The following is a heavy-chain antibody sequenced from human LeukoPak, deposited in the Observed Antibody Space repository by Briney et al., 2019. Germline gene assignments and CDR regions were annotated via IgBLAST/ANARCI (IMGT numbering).Heavy chain of an antibody. Sequence: SETLSLTCTVSRGSIISYFWSWIRQPPGKGLEWLGYIYSSGSTTYNPSLKSRVTISIDTSKNQFSRKVRSVTAADTAVYYCARGARAGYNLEPFDYWGQGTLVTVSS. CDR3: ARGARAGYNLEPFDY. D-gene: IGHD5-24*01. V-gene: IGHV4-59*12. J-gene: IGHJ4*02. CDR1: RGSIISYF. CDR2: IYSSGST.